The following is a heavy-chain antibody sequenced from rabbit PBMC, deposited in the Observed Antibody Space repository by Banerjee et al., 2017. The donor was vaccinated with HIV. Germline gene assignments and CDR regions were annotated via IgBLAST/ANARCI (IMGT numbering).Heavy chain of an antibody. J-gene: IGHJ4*01. V-gene: IGHV1S45*01. CDR3: ARDHAAGDGYAYNL. CDR1: GFSFNNNYV. CDR2: IYTGSGNS. D-gene: IGHD6-1*01. Sequence: QEQLEESGGDLVKPEGSLTLTCTASGFSFNNNYVMCWVRQAPGKGLEWIGCIYTGSGNSYYASWAKGRFTISKTSTTAVTLQMTSLTAADTATYFCARDHAAGDGYAYNLWGPGTLVTVS.